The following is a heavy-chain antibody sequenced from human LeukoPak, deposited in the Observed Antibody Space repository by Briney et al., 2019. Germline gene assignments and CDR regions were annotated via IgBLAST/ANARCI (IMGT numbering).Heavy chain of an antibody. CDR1: GGSISSSSYY. D-gene: IGHD1-7*01. CDR3: ARKQTGTMYDV. J-gene: IGHJ4*02. CDR2: FSSGGSA. Sequence: SETLSLTCIVPGGSISSSSYYWAWIRQSPGKGLEWIGTFSSGGSAYYSPSLTSRVSISKGTSDNQFSLRLYSVTAADTAVYYCARKQTGTMYDVWGQGTQVTVSS. V-gene: IGHV4-39*07.